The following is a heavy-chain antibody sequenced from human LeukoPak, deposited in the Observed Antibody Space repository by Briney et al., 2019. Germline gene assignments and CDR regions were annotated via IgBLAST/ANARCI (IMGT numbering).Heavy chain of an antibody. J-gene: IGHJ6*02. V-gene: IGHV4-30-2*01. CDR1: GGSISSGGYS. CDR3: ARAPRGGSFYYYGMDV. CDR2: IYHSGST. D-gene: IGHD3-16*01. Sequence: SETLSLTCAVSGGSISSGGYSWSWVRQPPGKGLEWIGYIYHSGSTYYNPSLKSRVTISVDRSKNQFSLKLSSVTAADTAVYYCARAPRGGSFYYYGMDVWGQGTTVTVSS.